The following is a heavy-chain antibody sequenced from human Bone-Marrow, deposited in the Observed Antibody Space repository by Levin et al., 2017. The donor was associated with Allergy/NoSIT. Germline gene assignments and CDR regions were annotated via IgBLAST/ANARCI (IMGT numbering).Heavy chain of an antibody. Sequence: KSGGSLRLSCAASGFTFTNTWVSWVRQAPGKGLEWVGLIKIRTDGGTTDYAAPVKGRFTISRDDSKNTLYLQMNSLRTEDTAVYYCTKQPGCSGGTCYSAYWGQGTLVTVSS. D-gene: IGHD2-15*01. CDR3: TKQPGCSGGTCYSAY. CDR1: GFTFTNTW. V-gene: IGHV3-15*01. CDR2: IKIRTDGGTT. J-gene: IGHJ4*02.